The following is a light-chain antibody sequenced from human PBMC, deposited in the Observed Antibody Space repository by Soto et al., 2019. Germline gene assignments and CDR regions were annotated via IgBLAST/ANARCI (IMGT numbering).Light chain of an antibody. V-gene: IGLV1-44*01. CDR3: AAWDDSLNEYV. CDR1: SSNIGANP. J-gene: IGLJ1*01. Sequence: QSALTQPRSASGTPGERATFSCSGSSSNIGANPVNWYQQLPGTAPKLLIYSHSQRPSGVPDRFSGSKSGTSASLAISGLQSEDEADYYCAAWDDSLNEYVFGTGTKVTVL. CDR2: SHS.